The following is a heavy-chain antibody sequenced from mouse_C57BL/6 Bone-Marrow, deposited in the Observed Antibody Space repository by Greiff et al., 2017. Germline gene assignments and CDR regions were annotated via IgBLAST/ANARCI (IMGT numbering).Heavy chain of an antibody. CDR3: ARGGNYGFFFDY. CDR2: IDPSDSYT. CDR1: GYTFTSYW. Sequence: QVQLQQPGAELVKPGASVKLSCKASGYTFTSYWMQWVKQRLGQGLEWIGEIDPSDSYTNYNQKFKGKATLTVDTSSSTAYMQLSSLTSEDSAVYYCARGGNYGFFFDYWGQGTTLTVSS. V-gene: IGHV1-50*01. D-gene: IGHD2-1*01. J-gene: IGHJ2*01.